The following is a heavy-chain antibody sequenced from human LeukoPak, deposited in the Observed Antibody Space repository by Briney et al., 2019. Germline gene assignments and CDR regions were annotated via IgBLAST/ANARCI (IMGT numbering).Heavy chain of an antibody. CDR1: GGSISSSSYY. V-gene: IGHV4-39*01. Sequence: SATLSLTCTVSGGSISSSSYYWGWIRQPPGKGLEWIGSIYYSGSTYYNPSLKSRVTISVDTSKNQFSLKLSSVTAADTAVYYCARLHESEYCSGGSCLQYYFDYWGQGTLVTVSS. CDR2: IYYSGST. CDR3: ARLHESEYCSGGSCLQYYFDY. J-gene: IGHJ4*02. D-gene: IGHD2-15*01.